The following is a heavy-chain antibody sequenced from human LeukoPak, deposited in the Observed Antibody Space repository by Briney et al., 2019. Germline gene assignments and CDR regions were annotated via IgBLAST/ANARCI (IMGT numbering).Heavy chain of an antibody. Sequence: HPGGSLRLSCAASGFTFSSYAMSWVRQAPGKGLEWVSGISGSGGSTYSADSVKGRFTISRDNSKNTLYLQMNSLRAEDTAVYYCAKDRTIVIVPDWFDPWGQGTLVTVSS. D-gene: IGHD2/OR15-2a*01. CDR2: ISGSGGST. J-gene: IGHJ5*02. CDR3: AKDRTIVIVPDWFDP. V-gene: IGHV3-23*01. CDR1: GFTFSSYA.